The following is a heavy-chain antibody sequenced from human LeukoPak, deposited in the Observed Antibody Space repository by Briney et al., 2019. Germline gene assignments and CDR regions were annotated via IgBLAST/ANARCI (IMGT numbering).Heavy chain of an antibody. Sequence: GGSLGLSCAASGFTFTNAWMNWVRQAPGKGLEWVGRIKSKADGETIDYAAPVKGRFTFSRDDPKNMLYLQMNSLKSEDTAVYYCSTLTSRGLSDSWGQGTLVTVSS. CDR3: STLTSRGLSDS. CDR1: GFTFTNAW. J-gene: IGHJ4*02. D-gene: IGHD1-20*01. CDR2: IKSKADGETI. V-gene: IGHV3-15*07.